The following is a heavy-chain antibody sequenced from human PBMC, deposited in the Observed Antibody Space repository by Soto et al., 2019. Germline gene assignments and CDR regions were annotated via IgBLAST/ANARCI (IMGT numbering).Heavy chain of an antibody. CDR3: ARDSAYSSGCFDC. Sequence: GGSLRLSCAASESIFRGYGMHWVRQAPGKGLEWVASIRQDGSKGYYADFVRGRFTISRDNAKNSLYLQMNSLRVDDTAVYYCARDSAYSSGCFDCWGQGTLVTVSS. CDR2: IRQDGSKG. V-gene: IGHV3-7*01. D-gene: IGHD6-19*01. J-gene: IGHJ4*02. CDR1: ESIFRGYG.